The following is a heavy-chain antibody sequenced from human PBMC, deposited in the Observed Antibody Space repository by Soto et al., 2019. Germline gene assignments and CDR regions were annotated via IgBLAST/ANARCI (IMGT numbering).Heavy chain of an antibody. V-gene: IGHV1-69*01. CDR2: IIPIFGTA. J-gene: IGHJ4*02. CDR1: GGTFSSYA. Sequence: QVQLVQSGAEVKKPGSSVKVSCKASGGTFSSYAISWVRQAPGQGLEWMGGIIPIFGTANYAQKFQGRVTITADEPTNTAYMELSSLRSEDTAVYYCAREGGRPCSGGSCYSFHYWGQGTLVTVSS. D-gene: IGHD2-15*01. CDR3: AREGGRPCSGGSCYSFHY.